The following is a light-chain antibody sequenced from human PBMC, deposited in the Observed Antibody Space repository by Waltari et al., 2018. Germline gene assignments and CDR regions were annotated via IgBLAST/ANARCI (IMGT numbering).Light chain of an antibody. J-gene: IGLJ1*01. CDR1: SSDVGGYNY. V-gene: IGLV2-14*01. Sequence: QSALTQPASVSGSPGQSITISCTGTSSDVGGYNYVSWYQQHPGKAPKLMIYDVSKRPSGVSNRFSGSKSGNTASLTISGLQVEDEADYYCSSYTSSYVFGTGTKVTVL. CDR2: DVS. CDR3: SSYTSSYV.